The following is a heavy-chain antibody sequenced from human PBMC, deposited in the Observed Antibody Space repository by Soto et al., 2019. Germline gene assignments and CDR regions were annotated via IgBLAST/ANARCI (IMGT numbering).Heavy chain of an antibody. Sequence: SETLSLTCTVSGGSISSYYWSWIRQPPGKGLEWIGYIYYSGSTNYNPSLKSRVTISVDTSKNQFSLKLSSVTAADTAVYYCARDAWGQKRYDYTVYMDVWGKGTTVTVSS. D-gene: IGHD4-4*01. J-gene: IGHJ6*03. CDR1: GGSISSYY. CDR3: ARDAWGQKRYDYTVYMDV. V-gene: IGHV4-59*01. CDR2: IYYSGST.